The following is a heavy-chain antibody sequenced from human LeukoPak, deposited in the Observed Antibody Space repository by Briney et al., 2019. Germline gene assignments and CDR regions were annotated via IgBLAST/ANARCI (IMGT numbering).Heavy chain of an antibody. V-gene: IGHV4-59*01. D-gene: IGHD6-19*01. CDR1: GDSISSYY. Sequence: PETLSLTCSVSGDSISSYYWSWIRQPPGKGLEWIGYIYYSGSTNYNASLKSRVTISVDTSKNQFSLKLSSVTAADTAVYYCASRSHKTIVGADTREVGDYWGQGTLVTVSS. CDR2: IYYSGST. J-gene: IGHJ4*02. CDR3: ASRSHKTIVGADTREVGDY.